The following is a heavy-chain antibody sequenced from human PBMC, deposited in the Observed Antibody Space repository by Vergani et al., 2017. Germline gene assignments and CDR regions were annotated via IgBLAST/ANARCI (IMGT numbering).Heavy chain of an antibody. J-gene: IGHJ6*02. V-gene: IGHV3-48*01. Sequence: EVQLVESGGGLVQPGGSLRLSCAASGFTFSSYSMNWVRQAPGKGLEWVSYISSSSSTIYYADSVKGRFTISRDNSKNTLYLQMNSLRAEDTAVYYCAKDRAGSYQLLSNYYYYGMDVWGQGTTVTVSS. CDR1: GFTFSSYS. CDR3: AKDRAGSYQLLSNYYYYGMDV. CDR2: ISSSSSTI. D-gene: IGHD2-2*01.